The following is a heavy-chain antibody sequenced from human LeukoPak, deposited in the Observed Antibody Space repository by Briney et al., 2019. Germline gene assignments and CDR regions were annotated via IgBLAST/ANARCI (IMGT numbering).Heavy chain of an antibody. V-gene: IGHV3-33*01. Sequence: PGGSLRLSCAASGFTFSDYDIHWVRQVPGKGLEWVAVIWYDGSNKYYADSVKGRFTISRDNSKNTLYLQMNSLRAEDTALYYCAREYNRGFDYWGQGTLVTVSS. D-gene: IGHD1-14*01. CDR2: IWYDGSNK. CDR3: AREYNRGFDY. J-gene: IGHJ4*02. CDR1: GFTFSDYD.